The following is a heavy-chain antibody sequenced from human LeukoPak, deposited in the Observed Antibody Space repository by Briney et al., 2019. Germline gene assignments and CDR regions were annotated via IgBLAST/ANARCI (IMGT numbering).Heavy chain of an antibody. J-gene: IGHJ4*02. CDR1: GGSISSYY. Sequence: SETLSLXCTVSGGSISSYYWSWIRQPPGKGLEWIGYIYYSGSTYYNPSLKSRVTISVDTSKNQFSLKLSSVTAADTAVYYCARVSGGYFDYWGQGTLVTVSS. CDR2: IYYSGST. D-gene: IGHD3-22*01. CDR3: ARVSGGYFDY. V-gene: IGHV4-59*08.